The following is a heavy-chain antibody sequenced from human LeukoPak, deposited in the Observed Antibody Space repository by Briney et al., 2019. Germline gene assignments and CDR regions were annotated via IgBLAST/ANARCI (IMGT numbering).Heavy chain of an antibody. CDR1: GFTFSSYG. Sequence: GGSLRLSCAASGFTFSSYGMHWVRQAPGKGLEWVSAISSNGDFTYYADSVRGRFTISRDNSKNTVFLQMNGLRADDRAVYYCATVKRDCSGGTCYSYDYWGQGTLVTVSS. CDR2: ISSNGDFT. J-gene: IGHJ4*02. D-gene: IGHD2-15*01. V-gene: IGHV3-23*01. CDR3: ATVKRDCSGGTCYSYDY.